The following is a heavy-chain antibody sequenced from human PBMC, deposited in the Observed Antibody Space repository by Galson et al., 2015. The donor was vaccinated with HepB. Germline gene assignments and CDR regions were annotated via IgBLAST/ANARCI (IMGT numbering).Heavy chain of an antibody. CDR2: ISYDGNNK. CDR1: GFSFNNYV. V-gene: IGHV3-30*04. D-gene: IGHD3-22*01. J-gene: IGHJ4*02. Sequence: SLRLSCAASGFSFNNYVMNWVRQAPGKGLEWVAVISYDGNNKYYADSVRGRFTISRDNSRTTLYLQMNSLRAEDAAVYYCARDRGGPTYYHDSGGYYWVPVDFWGQGTLVTVSS. CDR3: ARDRGGPTYYHDSGGYYWVPVDF.